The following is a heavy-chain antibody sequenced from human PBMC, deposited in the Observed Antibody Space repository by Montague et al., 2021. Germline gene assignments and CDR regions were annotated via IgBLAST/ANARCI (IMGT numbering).Heavy chain of an antibody. D-gene: IGHD1-1*01. CDR3: ARDTTTDGFDI. V-gene: IGHV4-59*11. J-gene: IGHJ3*02. CDR2: ISYSGRT. Sequence: SETLSLTCTVSGGTITGRYWNWVRRSPGKGLEWIGFISYSGRTNFNPFLKSRVTISLDTSKNQFSLNLSSVTAADTAVYYCARDTTTDGFDIWGQGTMVTVSS. CDR1: GGTITGRY.